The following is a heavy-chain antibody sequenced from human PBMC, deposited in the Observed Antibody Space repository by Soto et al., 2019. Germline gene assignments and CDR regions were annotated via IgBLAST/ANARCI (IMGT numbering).Heavy chain of an antibody. CDR1: GYTFTGYY. Sequence: ASVKVSCKASGYTFTGYYMHWVRQAPGQGLEWMGWINPNSGGTNYAQKFQGRVTMTRNTSISTAYMELSSLTSEDTAVYYCARSRRITIFGVVISPHQYYYYGMDVWGQGTTVTVSS. D-gene: IGHD3-3*01. CDR2: INPNSGGT. J-gene: IGHJ6*02. CDR3: ARSRRITIFGVVISPHQYYYYGMDV. V-gene: IGHV1-2*02.